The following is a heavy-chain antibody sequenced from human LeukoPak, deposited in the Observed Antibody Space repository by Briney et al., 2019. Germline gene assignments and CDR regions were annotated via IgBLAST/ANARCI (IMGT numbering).Heavy chain of an antibody. D-gene: IGHD5-24*01. Sequence: GGSLRLSCAASGFTFSNAWMNWVRQAPGKGLEWVSSISSSSSTIYYADSVKGRFTISRDNAKNSLYLQMNSLRAEDTAVYYCARDERWLEFDYWGQGTLVTVSS. J-gene: IGHJ4*02. V-gene: IGHV3-48*01. CDR1: GFTFSNAW. CDR3: ARDERWLEFDY. CDR2: ISSSSSTI.